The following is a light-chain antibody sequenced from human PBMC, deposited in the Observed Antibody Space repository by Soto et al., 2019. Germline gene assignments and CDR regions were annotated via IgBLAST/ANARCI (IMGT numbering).Light chain of an antibody. CDR3: QQYASSMVYT. V-gene: IGKV3-20*01. J-gene: IGKJ2*01. CDR1: QSFSTNY. CDR2: GAS. Sequence: EIVLTQSPGTLSLSPGESATLSCRASQSFSTNYLAWYQHKAGQAPRLLIYGASTRATGIPDRCSGSGSGTDYTLTISRLEPEDFAVYYCQQYASSMVYTFGQGTKLEIK.